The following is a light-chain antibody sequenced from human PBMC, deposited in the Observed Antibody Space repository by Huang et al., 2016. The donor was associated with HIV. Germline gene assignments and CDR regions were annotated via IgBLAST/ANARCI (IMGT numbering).Light chain of an antibody. CDR3: QQHNSWPRT. Sequence: EIVMKQSPATLSVSPGERATLSCRAIQRVGRNLAWYQQRRGQAPRLLIYAASTRATGIPARFSGSGSGTEFTLTVSSLQSEDFAVYYCQQHNSWPRTFGQGTRV. J-gene: IGKJ1*01. CDR2: AAS. V-gene: IGKV3-15*01. CDR1: QRVGRN.